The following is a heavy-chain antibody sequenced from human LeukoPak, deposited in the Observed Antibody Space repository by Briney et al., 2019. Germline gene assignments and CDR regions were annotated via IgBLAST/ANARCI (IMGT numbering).Heavy chain of an antibody. CDR1: GYHFTSYW. Sequence: SLQISCKGSGYHFTSYWIGWGRQVPGKGLEWMGIIYPGDSDTRYSPSFQGQVTISADKSISTAYLQWSSLKASDTAMYYCARPMTPYGGWFDPWGQGTLVTVSS. V-gene: IGHV5-51*01. CDR3: ARPMTPYGGWFDP. D-gene: IGHD4-17*01. CDR2: IYPGDSDT. J-gene: IGHJ5*02.